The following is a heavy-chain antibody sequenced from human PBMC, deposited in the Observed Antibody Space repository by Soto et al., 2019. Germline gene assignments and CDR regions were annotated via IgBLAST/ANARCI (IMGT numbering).Heavy chain of an antibody. J-gene: IGHJ4*02. Sequence: EVQLVESGGGLVQPGRSLRLSCTASGFTFGDYAMSWVRQAPGKGLEWVGFIRSKAYGGTTEYAASVKGRFTISRDDSKSIAYLQMNSLKTEDTAVYYCTRGLSYFDYWGQGTLVTVSS. D-gene: IGHD6-19*01. CDR1: GFTFGDYA. CDR3: TRGLSYFDY. V-gene: IGHV3-49*04. CDR2: IRSKAYGGTT.